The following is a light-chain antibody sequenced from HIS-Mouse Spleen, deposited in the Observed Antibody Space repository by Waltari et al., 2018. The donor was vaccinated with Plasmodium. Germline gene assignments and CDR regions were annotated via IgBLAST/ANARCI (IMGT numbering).Light chain of an antibody. CDR2: EVS. Sequence: QSALTQPPSASGSPGQSVTISCTGTRSDVGGYNYFYWYQQHPGKAPKLMIYEVSKRPSGVPDRFSGSKSGNTASLTVSGLQAEDEADYYCSSYAGSNNLVFGGGTKLTVL. CDR3: SSYAGSNNLV. V-gene: IGLV2-8*01. CDR1: RSDVGGYNY. J-gene: IGLJ2*01.